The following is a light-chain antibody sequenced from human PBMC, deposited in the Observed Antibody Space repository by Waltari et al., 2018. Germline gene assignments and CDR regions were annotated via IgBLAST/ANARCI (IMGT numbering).Light chain of an antibody. J-gene: IGKJ2*01. V-gene: IGKV3-20*01. CDR1: QRVGNNY. CDR3: QQYGDSPLYT. Sequence: EIVLTQSPGTLSLSPGERATLSCRASQRVGNNYLTWYQQKPGQAPRLLIYDASTRASVIPDRFSGSGSVTDFTLTISRLDPEDLAVYYCQQYGDSPLYTFGQGTKLEI. CDR2: DAS.